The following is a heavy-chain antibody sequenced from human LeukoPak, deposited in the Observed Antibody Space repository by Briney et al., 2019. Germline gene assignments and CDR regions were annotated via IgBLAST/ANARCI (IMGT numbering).Heavy chain of an antibody. CDR2: INPSGGST. J-gene: IGHJ4*02. V-gene: IGHV1-46*01. Sequence: ASVKVSCKASGYTFTGYYIHWVRQAPGQGLEWMGWINPSGGSTSYAQKFQGRVTMTRDTSTSTVYMELSSLRSEDTAVYYCARDYDFWSGYYTALFDYWGQGTLVTVSS. D-gene: IGHD3-3*01. CDR3: ARDYDFWSGYYTALFDY. CDR1: GYTFTGYY.